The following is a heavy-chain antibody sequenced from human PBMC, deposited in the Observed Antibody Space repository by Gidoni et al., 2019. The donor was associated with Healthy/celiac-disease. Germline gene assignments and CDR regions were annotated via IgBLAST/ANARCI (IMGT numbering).Heavy chain of an antibody. D-gene: IGHD1-26*01. V-gene: IGHV3-33*01. CDR2: IWYDGSNK. CDR3: ARDRHSGREYFQH. Sequence: QVQLVESGGGGVQPGRSLRLSCSASGFTFSSYGMHWVRQAPGKGLEWVAVIWYDGSNKDYADSVKGRFTISRDNSKNTLYLQMNSLRAEDTAVYYCARDRHSGREYFQHWGQGTLVTVSS. J-gene: IGHJ1*01. CDR1: GFTFSSYG.